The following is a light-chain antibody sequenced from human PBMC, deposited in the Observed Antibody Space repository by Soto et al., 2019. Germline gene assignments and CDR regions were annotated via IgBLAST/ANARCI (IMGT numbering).Light chain of an antibody. CDR3: CSYSTSKPHNYA. V-gene: IGLV2-14*01. CDR1: SSDIGGYNY. CDR2: EVN. J-gene: IGLJ1*01. Sequence: QSALTQPASVSGSPGQSITVSCTGTSSDIGGYNYVSWYQHHPGKAPQLIIYEVNLRPSGVSDRFSASKSGDTASLTISGLQAGDEADYYCCSYSTSKPHNYAFGTGTRSPS.